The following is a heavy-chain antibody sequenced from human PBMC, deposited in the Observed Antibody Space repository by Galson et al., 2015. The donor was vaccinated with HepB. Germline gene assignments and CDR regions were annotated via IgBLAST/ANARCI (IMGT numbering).Heavy chain of an antibody. CDR1: GESFSEHS. D-gene: IGHD2-15*01. V-gene: IGHV4-34*01. CDR3: ARGPAALMSGGGWSLNWFDP. J-gene: IGHJ5*02. Sequence: SETLSLTCAVYGESFSEHSWTWIRQSPGKGLEWIGEINHKGNTNYNPSLKSRVTISVDTSKNQFSLKLNSVTAADTAVYFCARGPAALMSGGGWSLNWFDPWGQGVLVTVSS. CDR2: INHKGNT.